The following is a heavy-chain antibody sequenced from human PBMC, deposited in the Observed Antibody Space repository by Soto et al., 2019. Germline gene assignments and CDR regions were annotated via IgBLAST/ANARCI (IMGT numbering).Heavy chain of an antibody. CDR2: MSYDGNSK. CDR3: ARGRTVRDHDDFDL. CDR1: GFTFSSYS. J-gene: IGHJ4*02. Sequence: QVQLVESGGGVVQPGRSLRLSCAASGFTFSSYSMHWVRQAPGKGLEWVAAMSYDGNSKYFADSVKGRFTISRDNSKNMLSLQMNSLGAEDSAVYYCARGRTVRDHDDFDLWGQGTLVTVSS. V-gene: IGHV3-30-3*01. D-gene: IGHD2-21*01.